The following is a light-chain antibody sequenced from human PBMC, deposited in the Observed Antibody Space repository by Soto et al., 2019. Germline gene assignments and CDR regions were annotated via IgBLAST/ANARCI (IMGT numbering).Light chain of an antibody. CDR2: DAS. CDR3: QQRTNWPSST. CDR1: RSVSSY. Sequence: EIVLTQSPATLSLSPGETATLSCRASRSVSSYLAWYQQKPGQTPRLLIHDASNRALGIPFRFSGSGSGTDFTLPISSLKPEDFAVYYCQQRTNWPSSTFGQGTRLEIK. V-gene: IGKV3-11*01. J-gene: IGKJ5*01.